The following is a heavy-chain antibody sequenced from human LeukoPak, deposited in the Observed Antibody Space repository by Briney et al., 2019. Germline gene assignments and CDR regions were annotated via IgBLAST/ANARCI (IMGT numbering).Heavy chain of an antibody. J-gene: IGHJ4*02. CDR3: ARGGAADFDY. D-gene: IGHD3-16*01. V-gene: IGHV3-7*02. CDR1: GFTFTSYS. Sequence: GGSLRLSCAASGFTFTSYSMTWVRQAPGRGLEWVARIKEDGSDIYYVDSVKGRFTISRDNAKRSLYLQMNSLRAEDTAVYYCARGGAADFDYWGQGTLVTVSS. CDR2: IKEDGSDI.